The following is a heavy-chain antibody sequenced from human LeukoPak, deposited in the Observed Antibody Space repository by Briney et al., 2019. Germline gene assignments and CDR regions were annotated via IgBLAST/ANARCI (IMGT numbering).Heavy chain of an antibody. CDR2: MKQDGSEK. CDR3: ARAPGVTTSLDY. Sequence: PGGSLRLSCAASGFTFSNYWMSWVRQAPGKGLEWVANMKQDGSEKYYVDSVKGRFTISRDNAKNSLFLQMNSLRAEDTAVYYCARAPGVTTSLDYWGQGTLVTVSS. J-gene: IGHJ4*02. D-gene: IGHD4-17*01. V-gene: IGHV3-7*03. CDR1: GFTFSNYW.